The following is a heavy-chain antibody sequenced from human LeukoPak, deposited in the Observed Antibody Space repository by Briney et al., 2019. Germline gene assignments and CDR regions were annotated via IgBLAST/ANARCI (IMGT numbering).Heavy chain of an antibody. CDR2: IIPIFGTA. CDR3: ARVPRKTIFGVVIPLKSGYMDV. Sequence: GASVKVSCKASGGTFSSYAISWVRQAPGQGLEWMGGIIPIFGTANYAQKFQGRVTITADKSTSTAYMELSSLRSEDTAVYYCARVPRKTIFGVVIPLKSGYMDVWGKGTTVTVSS. CDR1: GGTFSSYA. D-gene: IGHD3-3*01. J-gene: IGHJ6*03. V-gene: IGHV1-69*06.